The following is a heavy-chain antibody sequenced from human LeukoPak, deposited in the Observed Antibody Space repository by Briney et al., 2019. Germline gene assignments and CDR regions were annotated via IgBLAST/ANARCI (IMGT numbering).Heavy chain of an antibody. V-gene: IGHV3-11*01. CDR3: ACDFRYLGHDF. J-gene: IGHJ4*02. D-gene: IGHD2-21*02. CDR1: AFTLGDWY. Sequence: GGSLRLSCTASAFTLGDWYMSGIRQAPGKGLEWISYISNIGTTTYYAESVKGRFTISRDNAKNSLYLQMNSLRAEDTAVYYCACDFRYLGHDFWGQGTLVTVSS. CDR2: ISNIGTTT.